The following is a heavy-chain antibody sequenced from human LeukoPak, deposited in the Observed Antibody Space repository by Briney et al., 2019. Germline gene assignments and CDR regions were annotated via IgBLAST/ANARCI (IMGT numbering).Heavy chain of an antibody. Sequence: GGSLRLSCAASGFTFSSYSMNWVRQAPGKGLEWVSYITPSSSTIYYADSVKGRFTISRDNAKNSLYLQINSLRAEDTAVYYCARGKWGIDFWGQGTLVTVSS. D-gene: IGHD1-26*01. CDR3: ARGKWGIDF. J-gene: IGHJ4*02. CDR2: ITPSSSTI. CDR1: GFTFSSYS. V-gene: IGHV3-48*01.